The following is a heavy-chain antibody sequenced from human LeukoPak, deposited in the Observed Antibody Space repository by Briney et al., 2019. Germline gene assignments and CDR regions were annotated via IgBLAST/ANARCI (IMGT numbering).Heavy chain of an antibody. D-gene: IGHD3-10*01. V-gene: IGHV3-11*03. CDR3: ASLWFGESRFDY. CDR1: GFSFSDYY. Sequence: GGSLRLSCAASGFSFSDYYMIWIRQAPGKGLEWVSYISSSSSYTNYADSVKGRFTISRDNAKNSLYLQMNSLRAEDTAVYYCASLWFGESRFDYWGQGTLVTVSS. J-gene: IGHJ4*02. CDR2: ISSSSSYT.